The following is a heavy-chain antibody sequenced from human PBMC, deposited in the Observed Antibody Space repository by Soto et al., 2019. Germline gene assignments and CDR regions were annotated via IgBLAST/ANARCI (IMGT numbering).Heavy chain of an antibody. D-gene: IGHD6-13*01. Sequence: QVQLVQSGAEVKKPGSSVKVSCKASGGTFSRYVISWLRQAPGQGPEWMGGIIPSLGAANYAQKFQDIVTITADESTSTAYMELGSLRSDDTAIYYCARVRVKYSSSWYSQYWDFDLWGRGTLVTVSS. V-gene: IGHV1-69*01. CDR1: GGTFSRYV. CDR3: ARVRVKYSSSWYSQYWDFDL. J-gene: IGHJ2*01. CDR2: IIPSLGAA.